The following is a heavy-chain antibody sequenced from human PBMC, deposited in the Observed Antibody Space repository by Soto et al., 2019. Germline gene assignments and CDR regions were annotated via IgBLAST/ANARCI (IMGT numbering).Heavy chain of an antibody. V-gene: IGHV4-59*06. D-gene: IGHD2-21*02. J-gene: IGHJ5*02. CDR3: ASLVVTAHNWFDP. Sequence: SETLSLTCTVSGGSISSYYWGWIRQHPGKGLEWIASIYYSGTTYYNPSLKSRVNIAIDTSKNQFSLKLSSVTAADTAVYYCASLVVTAHNWFDPWGQGTLVTVSS. CDR2: IYYSGTT. CDR1: GGSISSYY.